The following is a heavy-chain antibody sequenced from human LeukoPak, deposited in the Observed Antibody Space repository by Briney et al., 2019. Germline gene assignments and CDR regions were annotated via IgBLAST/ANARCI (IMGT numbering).Heavy chain of an antibody. CDR3: ARPITIFPYYMDV. V-gene: IGHV1-46*01. CDR2: INPSGGST. D-gene: IGHD3-3*01. CDR1: GYTFTSYY. J-gene: IGHJ6*03. Sequence: ASVKVSCKASGYTFTSYYMHWVRQAPGQGLEWMGIINPSGGSTSYAQKFQGRVTMTRDTSISTAYMELSRLRSDDTAVYYCARPITIFPYYMDVWGKGTTVTVSS.